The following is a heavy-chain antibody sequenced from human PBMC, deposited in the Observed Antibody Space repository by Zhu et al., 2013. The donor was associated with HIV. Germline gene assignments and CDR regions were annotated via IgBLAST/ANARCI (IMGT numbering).Heavy chain of an antibody. J-gene: IGHJ3*02. CDR1: GYAFVGYY. D-gene: IGHD4-17*01. V-gene: IGHV1-2*02. CDR3: ARGYGGNSNAFDI. Sequence: AELVQSGAEVVRPGASVTVSCKSSGYAFVGYYMHWVRQAPGQGFEWMGWINPDSGATDYAQKFQGRVTMTRNTSISTAYMELSSLRSEDTAVYYCARGYGGNSNAFDIWGQGTMVTVSS. CDR2: INPDSGAT.